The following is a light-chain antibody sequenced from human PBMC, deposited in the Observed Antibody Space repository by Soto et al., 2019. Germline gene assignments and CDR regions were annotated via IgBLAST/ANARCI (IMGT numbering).Light chain of an antibody. J-gene: IGLJ2*01. Sequence: QSVLTQPPSASATHGQRVTISGSGGSSNIGSNTLNGYQQLPGTAPKLLLHSTNQRPSGVPARFSGSKSGTSASLAISGLQSEDEADYYCAAWDDSLNGVVFGGVPKLTVL. V-gene: IGLV1-44*01. CDR1: SSNIGSNT. CDR2: STN. CDR3: AAWDDSLNGVV.